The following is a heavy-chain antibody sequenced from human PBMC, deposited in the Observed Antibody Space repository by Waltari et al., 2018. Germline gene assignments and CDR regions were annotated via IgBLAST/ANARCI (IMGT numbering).Heavy chain of an antibody. Sequence: QVQLVQSEAEVKKPGSSVRVSCKSSEGTFRNYAIVWVRQAPGQGLEWMGRIIPSFGTATDARRVQGRVAITADESTNTAYMDLSSLKSEDSAVYYCAMEQTYYYDNSGYYPENDWLDPWGQGTLVTVSS. D-gene: IGHD3-22*01. CDR3: AMEQTYYYDNSGYYPENDWLDP. J-gene: IGHJ5*02. CDR1: EGTFRNYA. CDR2: IIPSFGTA. V-gene: IGHV1-69*15.